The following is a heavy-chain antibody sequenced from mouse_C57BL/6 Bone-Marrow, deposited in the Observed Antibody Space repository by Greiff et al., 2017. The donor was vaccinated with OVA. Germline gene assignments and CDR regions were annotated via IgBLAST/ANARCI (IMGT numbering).Heavy chain of an antibody. D-gene: IGHD2-12*01. CDR3: AREVYSYDEGFAY. J-gene: IGHJ3*01. CDR2: IDPSDSYT. Sequence: VQLQQPGAELVRPGTSVKLSCKASGYTFTSYWMHWVKQRPGQGLEWIGVIDPSDSYTNYNQKFKGKATLTVDTSSSTAYMQLSSLTSEDSAVYYCAREVYSYDEGFAYWGQGTLVTVSA. V-gene: IGHV1-59*01. CDR1: GYTFTSYW.